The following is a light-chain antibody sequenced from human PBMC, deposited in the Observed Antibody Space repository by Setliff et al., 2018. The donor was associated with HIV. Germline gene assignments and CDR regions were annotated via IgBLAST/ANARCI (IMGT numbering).Light chain of an antibody. V-gene: IGLV2-23*02. CDR2: DVT. J-gene: IGLJ2*01. CDR3: CSYAGSDAWI. Sequence: QSALTQPASVSGSPGQSITISCTGNSSDVGGYMSVSWYQQHPGEVPKLMIYDVTKRPSGVSNRFSGSKSGSTASLTISGLQTEDEADYYCCSYAGSDAWIFGGGTKVTVL. CDR1: SSDVGGYMS.